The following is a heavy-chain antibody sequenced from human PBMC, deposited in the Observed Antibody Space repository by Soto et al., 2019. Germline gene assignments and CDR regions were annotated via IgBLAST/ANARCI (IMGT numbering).Heavy chain of an antibody. CDR3: GRCTSTSCHLGSDY. V-gene: IGHV3-30-3*01. Sequence: GGSLRLSCAASGFTFSSYAMNWVRQASGKGLEWVALISHDGINKYYADSVRGRFTISRDSSTNTLYLQMNSLRAADTAVYYCGRCTSTSCHLGSDYWGQGTLVTVSS. D-gene: IGHD2-2*01. J-gene: IGHJ4*02. CDR2: ISHDGINK. CDR1: GFTFSSYA.